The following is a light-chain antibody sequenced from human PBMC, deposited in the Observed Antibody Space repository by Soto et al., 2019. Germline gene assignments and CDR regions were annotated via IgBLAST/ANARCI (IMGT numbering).Light chain of an antibody. Sequence: IQMTQAPSTLSASVGDRVTISCRASQSISIYLAWYQQKPGKAPKILIYKASSLESGVPSRFSGSGSGTEFTLTISSLQPDDFATYYCQQYSTYTPRTFGQGPRWIS. V-gene: IGKV1-5*03. CDR2: KAS. CDR1: QSISIY. CDR3: QQYSTYTPRT. J-gene: IGKJ1*01.